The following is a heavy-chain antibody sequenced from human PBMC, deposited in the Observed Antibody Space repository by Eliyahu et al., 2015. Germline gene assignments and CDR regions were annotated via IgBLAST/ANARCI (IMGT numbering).Heavy chain of an antibody. CDR1: GGSGGSXSXGIYF. CDR2: IYFSGST. D-gene: IGHD4-17*01. J-gene: IGHJ6*02. Sequence: QVQLQESGPGLVKPPXTLSXTCSVPGGSGGSXSXGIYFWSWIRQPPGKGLEWIGNIYFSGSTNYNPSLKSRVTISVDTSKNQFSLKVNSVTAADTAVYYCAREGAYGEPKYAMGVWGQGTTVIVSS. V-gene: IGHV4-61*01. CDR3: AREGAYGEPKYAMGV.